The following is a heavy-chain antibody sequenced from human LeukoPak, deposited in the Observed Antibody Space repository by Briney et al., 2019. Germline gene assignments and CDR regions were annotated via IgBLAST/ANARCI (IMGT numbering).Heavy chain of an antibody. CDR1: GFTFSSYA. J-gene: IGHJ3*02. CDR3: AKDLAPQVAPHDTFDI. D-gene: IGHD2-15*01. Sequence: PGGSLRLSCAASGFTFSSYAMSWVRQAPGKGLEWVSAISGSGGSTYYADSVKGRFTISRDNSKNTLYLQMNSLRAEDTAVYYCAKDLAPQVAPHDTFDIWGQGTMVTVSS. CDR2: ISGSGGST. V-gene: IGHV3-23*01.